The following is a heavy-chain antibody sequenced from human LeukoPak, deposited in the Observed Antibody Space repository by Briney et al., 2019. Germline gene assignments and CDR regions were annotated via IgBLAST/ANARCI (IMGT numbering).Heavy chain of an antibody. CDR2: IYHSGST. Sequence: SETLSLTCTVSGGSISTYYWNWIRQPPGKGLEWIGYIYHSGSTNYNPSLQSRVTISVDTSKNQFSLNLNSVTAADTAVYYCARGGAARLHYQNWGQGTLVTVSS. D-gene: IGHD6-6*01. CDR3: ARGGAARLHYQN. J-gene: IGHJ1*01. V-gene: IGHV4-59*01. CDR1: GGSISTYY.